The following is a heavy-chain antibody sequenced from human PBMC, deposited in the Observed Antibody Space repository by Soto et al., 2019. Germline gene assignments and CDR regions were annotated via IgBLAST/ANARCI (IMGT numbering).Heavy chain of an antibody. Sequence: GGSLRLSCAASGFTFNSYGMHWVRQAPGKGLEWVAVISYDGSNKYYADSVKGRFTISRDNSKNTLYLQMNSLRAEDTAVYYCAKAATTVVTRAPYYFDYWGQGTLVTVSS. J-gene: IGHJ4*02. CDR2: ISYDGSNK. CDR1: GFTFNSYG. D-gene: IGHD4-17*01. CDR3: AKAATTVVTRAPYYFDY. V-gene: IGHV3-30*18.